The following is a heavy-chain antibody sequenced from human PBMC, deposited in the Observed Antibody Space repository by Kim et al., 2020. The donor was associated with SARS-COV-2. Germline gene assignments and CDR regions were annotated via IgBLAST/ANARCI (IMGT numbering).Heavy chain of an antibody. CDR2: VHYSGKS. J-gene: IGHJ4*02. CDR1: GVSMNTGSFF. Sequence: PSETLSLTCSVSGVSMNTGSFFWGWVRQSPGKGLEWIGSVHYSGKSYYNPSLESRVTMSVDTSRNQFSLKLISVTAADTALYFCVRRSTGPSRRYFDVWGQGSLVTVS. V-gene: IGHV4-39*01. CDR3: VRRSTGPSRRYFDV. D-gene: IGHD7-27*01.